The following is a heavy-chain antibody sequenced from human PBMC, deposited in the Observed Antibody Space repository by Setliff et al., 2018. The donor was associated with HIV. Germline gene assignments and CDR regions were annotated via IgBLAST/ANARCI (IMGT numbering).Heavy chain of an antibody. CDR1: HFTFTNYG. V-gene: IGHV1-18*01. Sequence: ASVKVSCKGLHFTFTNYGITWVRQAPGQGLEWMGWVNANDGSTSYALKLQGRVTLTRDTSTSTAYMELRSLTSDDTGVYYCARKHATLPFGYWGQGTLVTVSS. CDR2: VNANDGST. CDR3: ARKHATLPFGY. D-gene: IGHD1-26*01. J-gene: IGHJ4*02.